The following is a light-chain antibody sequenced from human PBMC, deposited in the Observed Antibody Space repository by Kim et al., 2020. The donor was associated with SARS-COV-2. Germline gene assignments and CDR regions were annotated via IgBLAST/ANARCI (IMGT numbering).Light chain of an antibody. V-gene: IGLV1-40*01. CDR1: SSNIGAGYE. J-gene: IGLJ3*02. Sequence: RVTVSCTGGSSNIGAGYEAHWYQQVPGTAPKLLIYANTNRPSGVPDRFSGSKSGTSASLAITGLQAEDEADYYCQSYDSSLTGCVFGGGTQLTVL. CDR2: ANT. CDR3: QSYDSSLTGCV.